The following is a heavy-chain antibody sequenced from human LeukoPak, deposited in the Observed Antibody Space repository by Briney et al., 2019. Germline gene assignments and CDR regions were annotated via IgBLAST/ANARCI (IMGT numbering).Heavy chain of an antibody. CDR3: AREEYSSRSDQEAFDI. J-gene: IGHJ3*02. CDR2: ISGSGGST. D-gene: IGHD6-6*01. Sequence: GGSLRLSCAASGFTFSSYGMSWVRQAPGKGLEWGSAISGSGGSTNYADSVKGRFSISRDNSKNTVYLQMNSLRAEDTAVYYCAREEYSSRSDQEAFDIWGQGTMVTVSS. V-gene: IGHV3-23*01. CDR1: GFTFSSYG.